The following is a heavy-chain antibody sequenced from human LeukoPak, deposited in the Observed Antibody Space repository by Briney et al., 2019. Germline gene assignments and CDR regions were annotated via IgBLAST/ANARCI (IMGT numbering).Heavy chain of an antibody. V-gene: IGHV1-46*01. CDR3: ARDGYSSGWYEVLGRYYYYYMDV. CDR2: INPSGGST. CDR1: GYTFTSYY. D-gene: IGHD6-19*01. J-gene: IGHJ6*03. Sequence: GASVKVSCKASGYTFTSYYMHWVRQAPGQGLEWMGIINPSGGSTSYAQKFQGRVTMTRDMSTSTVYMELSSLRSEDTAVYYCARDGYSSGWYEVLGRYYYYYMDVWGKGTTVTVSS.